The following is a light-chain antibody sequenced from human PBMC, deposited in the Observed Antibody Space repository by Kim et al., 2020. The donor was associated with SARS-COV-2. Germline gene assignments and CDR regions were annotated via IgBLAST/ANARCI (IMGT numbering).Light chain of an antibody. CDR1: QSVRSN. CDR3: QQYTNWPPEYT. Sequence: EIVMTQSPATLSVSPGERATLSCRASQSVRSNLAWYQQKPSQAPRLIIHAASTRATGIPARFSGSGSGTEFTLTISSLQSEDFAVYYCQQYTNWPPEYTFGQGTKLEI. V-gene: IGKV3-15*01. J-gene: IGKJ2*01. CDR2: AAS.